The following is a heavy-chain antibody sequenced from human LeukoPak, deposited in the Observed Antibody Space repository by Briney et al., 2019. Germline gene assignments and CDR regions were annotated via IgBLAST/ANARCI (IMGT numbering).Heavy chain of an antibody. Sequence: PGGSLRLSCAASGFTFSSYSMNWVRQAPGKGLEWVSSISSSSYIYYADSVKGRFTISRDNAKNSLYLQMNSLRAEDTAVYYCARDPRSFSIGGFDPWGQGTLVTVSS. CDR1: GFTFSSYS. J-gene: IGHJ5*02. CDR3: ARDPRSFSIGGFDP. D-gene: IGHD6-6*01. V-gene: IGHV3-21*01. CDR2: ISSSSYI.